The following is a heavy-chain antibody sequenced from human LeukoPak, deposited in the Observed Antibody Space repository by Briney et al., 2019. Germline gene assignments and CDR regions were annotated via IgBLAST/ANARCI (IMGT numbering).Heavy chain of an antibody. CDR1: GFTFSSYA. CDR2: IRGSGGSK. D-gene: IGHD3-3*01. Sequence: GGSLRLSCAASGFTFSSYAMSWVRQAPGKGLEWVSAIRGSGGSKYYADSVRGRFTISSNNCKNTLYLQMNSLRAEDTAVYYCAKAFDYDCWSGSSTGCDYWGQGTLVTVSS. V-gene: IGHV3-23*01. J-gene: IGHJ4*02. CDR3: AKAFDYDCWSGSSTGCDY.